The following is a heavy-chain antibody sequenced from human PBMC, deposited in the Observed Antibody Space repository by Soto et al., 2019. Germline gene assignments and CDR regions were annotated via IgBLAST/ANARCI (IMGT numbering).Heavy chain of an antibody. V-gene: IGHV3-48*03. Sequence: QPGGSLRLSCEASGFTFTSFAMNWVRQAPGRGLEWVSYISADGASKYYADSLKGRLTISRDNAKNSLSLHMNNLRVEDTAVYYCARENSVQAWLHHFDHWGLGTLVTVSS. D-gene: IGHD5-18*01. J-gene: IGHJ4*02. CDR2: ISADGASK. CDR1: GFTFTSFA. CDR3: ARENSVQAWLHHFDH.